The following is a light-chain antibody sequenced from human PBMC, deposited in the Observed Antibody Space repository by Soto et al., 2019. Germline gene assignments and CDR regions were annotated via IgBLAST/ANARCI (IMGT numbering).Light chain of an antibody. J-gene: IGLJ2*01. CDR3: CSYAGSYTLVI. V-gene: IGLV2-11*01. CDR2: DVT. Sequence: QSALTQPRSVSGSPGQSVTISCTGTSSDVGGYDYVSWYQQHPGEAPKLIIYDVTERPSGVPDRLSGSRSGNTASLTISGLQAEDEADYHCCSYAGSYTLVIFGGGTKLTVL. CDR1: SSDVGGYDY.